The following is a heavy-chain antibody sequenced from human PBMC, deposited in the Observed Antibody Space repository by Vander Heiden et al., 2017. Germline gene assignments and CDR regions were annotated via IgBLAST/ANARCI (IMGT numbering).Heavy chain of an antibody. CDR3: APSDFIGGSCHLFDY. Sequence: QVTLKESGPVLVQPTETLTLTCTVSGFTLSNARMGVSWIRQPPGKALEWLAHIFSNDENSYSTSRKSRLTISKDTSKSLVVLTMTKMDTVDTATYYCAPSDFIGGSCHLFDYWGQGTLVTVSS. J-gene: IGHJ4*02. D-gene: IGHD2-15*01. CDR1: GFTLSNARMG. CDR2: IFSNDEN. V-gene: IGHV2-26*01.